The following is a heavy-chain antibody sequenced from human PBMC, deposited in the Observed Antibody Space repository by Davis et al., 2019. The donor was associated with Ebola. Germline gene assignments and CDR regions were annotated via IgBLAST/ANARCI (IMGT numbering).Heavy chain of an antibody. CDR3: GRGGGIGYYGMDV. CDR2: INPNSGGT. Sequence: ASVKVSCKASGYTFIGYYMHWVRQAPGQGLEWMGWINPNSGGTNYAQKFQGWVTMTRDTSISTAYMELSRLRSDDTAVYYCGRGGGIGYYGMDVWGQGTTVTVSS. CDR1: GYTFIGYY. J-gene: IGHJ6*02. V-gene: IGHV1-2*04. D-gene: IGHD2-15*01.